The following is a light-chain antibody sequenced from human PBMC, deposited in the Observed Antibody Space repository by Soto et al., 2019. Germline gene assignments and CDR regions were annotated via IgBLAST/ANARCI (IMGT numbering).Light chain of an antibody. CDR3: TSHTTRNARV. J-gene: IGLJ1*01. CDR2: EVS. V-gene: IGLV2-14*03. Sequence: QSVLTQPASVSGSPGQSIAISCTGTSSDVGAYDFFSWYQQHPANPPKLLIYEVSNRPSVLSDFFSCSKSVNAATRTTAGLHADDDADYYGTSHTTRNARVFGAGTKLTVL. CDR1: SSDVGAYDF.